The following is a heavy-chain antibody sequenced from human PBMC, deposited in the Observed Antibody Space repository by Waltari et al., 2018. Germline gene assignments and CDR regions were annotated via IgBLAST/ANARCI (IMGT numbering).Heavy chain of an antibody. V-gene: IGHV3-15*01. J-gene: IGHJ4*02. CDR3: TSDYRSAY. CDR1: GFTFNNAW. Sequence: EVQLVESGGGLVKPGGSLRLSCAASGFTFNNAWMSWVRQAPGKGLEWVGRIKSKADAETTDYAATVIGRFTISRDDSKNTLYLQMNSLKTDDTAVYYCTSDYRSAYWGQGTLVTVSS. CDR2: IKSKADAETT. D-gene: IGHD6-25*01.